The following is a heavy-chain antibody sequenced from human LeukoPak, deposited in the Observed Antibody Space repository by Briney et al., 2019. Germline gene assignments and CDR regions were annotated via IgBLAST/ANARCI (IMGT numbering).Heavy chain of an antibody. D-gene: IGHD2-2*01. CDR2: INHSGST. Sequence: MPSETLSLTCAVYGGSFSGYYWCWIRQPPGKGLEWIGEINHSGSTNYNPSLKSRVTISVDTSKNQFSLKLSSVTAADTAVYYCARAPLVVPAAISRYYFDYWGQGTLVTVSS. CDR3: ARAPLVVPAAISRYYFDY. CDR1: GGSFSGYY. V-gene: IGHV4-34*01. J-gene: IGHJ4*02.